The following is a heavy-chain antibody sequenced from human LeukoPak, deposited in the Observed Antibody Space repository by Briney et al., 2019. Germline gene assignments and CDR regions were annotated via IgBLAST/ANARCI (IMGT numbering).Heavy chain of an antibody. CDR2: IKKDGSEK. J-gene: IGHJ4*02. CDR1: GFTFSNYW. Sequence: SGGSLRLSCAASGFTFSNYWMSWVRQAPGKGLEWVANIKKDGSEKSYVDSVKGRFTISRDNAKNSLYLQMNSLRDEDTAVYYCAGDPTYSGDTNWGQGTLVAVSS. CDR3: AGDPTYSGDTN. D-gene: IGHD2-21*02. V-gene: IGHV3-7*01.